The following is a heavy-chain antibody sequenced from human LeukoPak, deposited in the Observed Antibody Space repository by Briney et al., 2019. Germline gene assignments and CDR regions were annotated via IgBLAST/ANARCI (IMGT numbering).Heavy chain of an antibody. CDR2: IYYSGST. V-gene: IGHV4-59*01. CDR3: ARAGGYQLPHS. J-gene: IGHJ4*02. Sequence: SETLSLTCTVSGGSISSYYWSWVRQPPGKGLEWVGYIYYSGSTNYNPSLKSRVTISVDTSKNQFSLKLSSVIAADTAVYYCARAGGYQLPHSWGQGTLVTVSS. CDR1: GGSISSYY. D-gene: IGHD2-2*01.